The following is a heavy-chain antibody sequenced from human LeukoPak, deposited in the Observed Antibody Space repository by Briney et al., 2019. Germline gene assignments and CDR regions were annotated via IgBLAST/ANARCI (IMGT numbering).Heavy chain of an antibody. V-gene: IGHV1-46*01. Sequence: ASVKVSCKASGYTFTSYYMHWVRQAPGQGLEWMGIINPSGGSTNYAQKLQGRVTMTTDTSTSTAYMELRSLRSDDTAVYYCARDFCSSTSCYKTFGYWGQGTLVTVSS. J-gene: IGHJ4*02. CDR3: ARDFCSSTSCYKTFGY. CDR2: INPSGGST. CDR1: GYTFTSYY. D-gene: IGHD2-2*02.